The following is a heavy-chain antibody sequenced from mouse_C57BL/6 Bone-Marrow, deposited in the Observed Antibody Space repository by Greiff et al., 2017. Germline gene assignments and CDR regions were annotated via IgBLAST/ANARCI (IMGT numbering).Heavy chain of an antibody. D-gene: IGHD3-2*02. Sequence: VQLQQSGPELVKPGASVKISCKASGYAFSSSWMNWVKQRPGKGLEWIGRIYPGDGYTNYNGKFKGKATLTADKSSSTAYMQLSSLTSEDSAVYFCATSGGRYFDYWGQGTTLTVSS. CDR3: ATSGGRYFDY. J-gene: IGHJ2*01. V-gene: IGHV1-82*01. CDR2: IYPGDGYT. CDR1: GYAFSSSW.